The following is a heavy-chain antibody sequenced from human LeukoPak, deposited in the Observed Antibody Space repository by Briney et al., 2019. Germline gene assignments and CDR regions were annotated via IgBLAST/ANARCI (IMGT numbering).Heavy chain of an antibody. V-gene: IGHV3-74*01. CDR2: IHSDGSST. J-gene: IGHJ3*02. CDR3: ARERIDAFHI. Sequence: GGSLRLSCAASGFTFSSYWMHWVRPAPGKGLVWVSRIHSDGSSTSYADSVKGRFTISRDNAKNTLYLQMNSLRAEDTAVYYCARERIDAFHIWGQGTMVTVSS. CDR1: GFTFSSYW. D-gene: IGHD2-15*01.